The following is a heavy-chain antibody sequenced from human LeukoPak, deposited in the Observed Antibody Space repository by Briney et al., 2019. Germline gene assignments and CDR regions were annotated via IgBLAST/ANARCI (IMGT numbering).Heavy chain of an antibody. V-gene: IGHV3-7*01. CDR3: ARGGATRGRFEN. D-gene: IGHD1-26*01. CDR2: MRQDGSEI. CDR1: GFPFNVQT. J-gene: IGHJ4*02. Sequence: GGSLRLSCAASGFPFNVQTMSWVRQAPGKGLDWVASMRQDGSEICYVDSVKGRFTISRDNPKNSLYLQMNSLRAEDTAVYYCARGGATRGRFENWGQGTLVTVSS.